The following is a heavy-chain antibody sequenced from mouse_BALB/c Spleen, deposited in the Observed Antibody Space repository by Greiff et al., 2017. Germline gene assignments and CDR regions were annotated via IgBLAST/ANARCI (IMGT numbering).Heavy chain of an antibody. Sequence: VKLQESGAELVKPGASVKLSCKASGYTFTSYYMYWVKQRPGQGLEWIGEINPSNGGTNFNEKFKSKATLTVDKSSSTAYMQLSSLTSEDSAVYYCTRRVGSWFAYWGQGTLVTVSA. CDR3: TRRVGSWFAY. V-gene: IGHV1S81*02. CDR2: INPSNGGT. D-gene: IGHD1-1*02. CDR1: GYTFTSYY. J-gene: IGHJ3*01.